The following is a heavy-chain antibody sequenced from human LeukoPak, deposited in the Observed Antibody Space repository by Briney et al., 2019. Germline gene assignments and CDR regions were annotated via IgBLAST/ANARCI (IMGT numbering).Heavy chain of an antibody. Sequence: GGSLRLSCAASEFTFSRYWMHWVRQAPGEGLVWVSRIDEHGTTIDYADSVRDRFTISRDNAKNTLYLHMNSLRAEDTAMYYCARDVGGAGSHWGQGSLVTVSS. D-gene: IGHD3-10*01. CDR1: EFTFSRYW. J-gene: IGHJ4*02. CDR2: IDEHGTTI. CDR3: ARDVGGAGSH. V-gene: IGHV3-74*01.